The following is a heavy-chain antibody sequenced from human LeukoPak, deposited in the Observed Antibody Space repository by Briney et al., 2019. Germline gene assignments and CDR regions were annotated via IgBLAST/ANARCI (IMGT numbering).Heavy chain of an antibody. CDR3: ARTSTGGSSGYYLDFQH. V-gene: IGHV1-8*01. CDR2: MNPNSGNA. Sequence: ASVKVSCEASGYTFTSYDINWVRLATGQGLEWMGWMNPNSGNAAYAQKFQGRVTMTTDTSTSTAYMELRSLRSDDTAVYYCARTSTGGSSGYYLDFQHWGQGTLVTVSS. D-gene: IGHD3-22*01. CDR1: GYTFTSYD. J-gene: IGHJ1*01.